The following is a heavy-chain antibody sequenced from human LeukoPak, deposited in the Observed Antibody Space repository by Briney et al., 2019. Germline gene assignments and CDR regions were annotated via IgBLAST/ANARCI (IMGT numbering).Heavy chain of an antibody. J-gene: IGHJ4*02. CDR2: INPNSGDT. D-gene: IGHD2-15*01. V-gene: IGHV1-2*02. Sequence: GASVKVSCKASGYTFTDYFVHWVRQAPGQGLEWMAWINPNSGDTKYAQKFQGRVTVTRDTSISTAYMELSSLRSDDTAVYYCARVRDLTGLLYCGQGTLVTVSS. CDR1: GYTFTDYF. CDR3: ARVRDLTGLLY.